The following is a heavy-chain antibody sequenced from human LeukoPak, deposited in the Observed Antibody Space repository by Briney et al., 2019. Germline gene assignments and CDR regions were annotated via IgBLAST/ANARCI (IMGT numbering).Heavy chain of an antibody. CDR3: ARALDTSGSANSLGY. CDR1: KFTFSSYW. J-gene: IGHJ4*02. CDR2: INGDGSTT. V-gene: IGHV3-74*01. Sequence: GGSLRLSCAASKFTFSSYWMHWVRQAPGKGLVWVSRINGDGSTTNYADSVKGRFTISRDNAKNSLYLQMNSLRAEDSAVYYCARALDTSGSANSLGYWGQGTLVTVSS. D-gene: IGHD3-22*01.